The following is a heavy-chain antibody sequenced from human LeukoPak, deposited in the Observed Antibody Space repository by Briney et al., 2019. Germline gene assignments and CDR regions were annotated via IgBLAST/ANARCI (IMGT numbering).Heavy chain of an antibody. V-gene: IGHV4-59*01. J-gene: IGHJ4*02. CDR3: ARGHMVRGVSPFDY. CDR2: IYYSGST. D-gene: IGHD3-10*01. Sequence: KPSETLSLTCTVSGGSINSYYWSWIRQPPGKGLEWIGYIYYSGSTNYNPSLKSRVTISVDTSKNQFSLKLSSVTAADTAVYYCARGHMVRGVSPFDYWGQGTLVTVSS. CDR1: GGSINSYY.